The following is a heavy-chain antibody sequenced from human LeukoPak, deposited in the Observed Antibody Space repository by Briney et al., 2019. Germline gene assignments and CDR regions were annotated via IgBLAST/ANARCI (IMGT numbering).Heavy chain of an antibody. D-gene: IGHD4-17*01. CDR2: ISSSSSTI. J-gene: IGHJ6*02. V-gene: IGHV3-48*02. CDR1: GFTFSSYS. CDR3: ARDLSYGDYYYYYGMDV. Sequence: GGSPRLSCAASGFTFSSYSMNWVRQAPGKGLEWVSYISSSSSTIYYADSVKGRFTISRDNAKNSLYLQMNSLRDEDTAVYYCARDLSYGDYYYYYGMDVWGQGTTVTVSS.